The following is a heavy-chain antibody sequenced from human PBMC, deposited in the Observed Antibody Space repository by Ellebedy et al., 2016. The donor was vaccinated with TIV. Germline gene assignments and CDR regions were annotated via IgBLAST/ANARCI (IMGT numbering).Heavy chain of an antibody. CDR1: GFSFSTYG. J-gene: IGHJ4*02. D-gene: IGHD1-26*01. V-gene: IGHV3-30-3*01. Sequence: PGGSLRLSCAASGFSFSTYGVHWVRQAPGKGLEWVAAIRYDGSNEYYADSAKGRFTISRDNSKNTLFLQMNSLRAEDTAVYYCARDGYSGSYYYFDYWGQGTLVTVSS. CDR2: IRYDGSNE. CDR3: ARDGYSGSYYYFDY.